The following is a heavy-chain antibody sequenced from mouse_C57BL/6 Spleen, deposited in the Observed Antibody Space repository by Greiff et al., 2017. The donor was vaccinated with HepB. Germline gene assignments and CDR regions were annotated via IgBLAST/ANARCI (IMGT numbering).Heavy chain of an antibody. V-gene: IGHV5-4*01. J-gene: IGHJ2*01. CDR1: GFTFSSYA. CDR3: ARDRGSGYGFDY. Sequence: DVKLVESGGGLVKPGGSLKLSCAASGFTFSSYAMSWVRQTPEKRLEWVATISDGGSYTYYPDNVKGRFTISRDNAKNNLYLQMSHLKSEDTAMYYCARDRGSGYGFDYWGQGTTLTVSS. D-gene: IGHD3-2*02. CDR2: ISDGGSYT.